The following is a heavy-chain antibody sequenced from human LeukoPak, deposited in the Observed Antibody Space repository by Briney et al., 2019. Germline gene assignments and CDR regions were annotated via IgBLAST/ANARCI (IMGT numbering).Heavy chain of an antibody. CDR3: ATDRTGTTWYFDY. Sequence: PSETLSLTCTVSGVLISSYYWSWIRQPPGKGLEWIGYIYYTGSTDYIPSLKSRVTISLDTSRNQFSLKLSSVTAADTAVYYCATDRTGTTWYFDYWGQGALVTVSS. CDR2: IYYTGST. D-gene: IGHD1-7*01. CDR1: GVLISSYY. V-gene: IGHV4-59*01. J-gene: IGHJ4*02.